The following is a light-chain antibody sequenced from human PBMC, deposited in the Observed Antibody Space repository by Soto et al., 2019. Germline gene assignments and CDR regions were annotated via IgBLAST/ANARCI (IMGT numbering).Light chain of an antibody. J-gene: IGLJ1*01. V-gene: IGLV1-44*01. CDR1: NSNIGSNT. CDR3: SSYTSSSTYV. Sequence: QSVLTQPPSASGTPGQRVTISCSGSNSNIGSNTVNWYQQLPGTAPKLLTYSNNQRPSGVPDRFSSSKSGTSASLAISGLQSEDEADYYCSSYTSSSTYVFGTGTKVTVL. CDR2: SNN.